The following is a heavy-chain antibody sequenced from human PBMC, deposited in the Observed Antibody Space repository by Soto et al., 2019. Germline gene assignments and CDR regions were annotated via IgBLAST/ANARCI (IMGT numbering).Heavy chain of an antibody. CDR2: ISYDGSNK. Sequence: QVQLVESGGGVVQPGRSLRLSCAASGFTFSSYGMHWVRQAPGKGLEWVAVISYDGSNKYYADSVKGRFTISRDNSKNTLYLQMNSLRAEDTAVYYCAKGVGRSLSTIFGVVDYFDYWGQGTLVTVSS. V-gene: IGHV3-30*18. J-gene: IGHJ4*02. D-gene: IGHD3-3*01. CDR1: GFTFSSYG. CDR3: AKGVGRSLSTIFGVVDYFDY.